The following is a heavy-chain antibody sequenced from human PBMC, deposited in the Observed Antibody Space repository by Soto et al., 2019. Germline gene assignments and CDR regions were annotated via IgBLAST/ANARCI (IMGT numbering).Heavy chain of an antibody. D-gene: IGHD6-13*01. V-gene: IGHV4-34*01. Sequence: SETLSLTCAVYGGSFSGYYWGWIRQPPGKGLEWIGEINHSGSTNYNPSLKSRVTISVDTSKNQFSLKLSSVTAADTAVYYCARGGSIAAARNNWFDPWGQGTLVTVSS. CDR3: ARGGSIAAARNNWFDP. CDR1: GGSFSGYY. CDR2: INHSGST. J-gene: IGHJ5*02.